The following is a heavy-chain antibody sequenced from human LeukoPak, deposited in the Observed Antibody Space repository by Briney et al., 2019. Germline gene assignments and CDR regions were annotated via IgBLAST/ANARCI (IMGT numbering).Heavy chain of an antibody. V-gene: IGHV4-30-4*01. J-gene: IGHJ5*02. CDR2: IYYSGST. Sequence: SQTLSLTCTVSGPSISSGDYYWGWLRQPPGKGLEWIGYIYYSGSTYYNPSLKSRVTISVDTSKNQFSLKLSSVTAADTAVYYCARDGILNWFDPWGQGTLVTVSS. D-gene: IGHD1-26*01. CDR1: GPSISSGDYY. CDR3: ARDGILNWFDP.